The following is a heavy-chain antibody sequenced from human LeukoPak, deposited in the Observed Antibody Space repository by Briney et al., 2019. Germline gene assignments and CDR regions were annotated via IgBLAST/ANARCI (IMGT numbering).Heavy chain of an antibody. CDR3: ARPTVVTPSRGSNYYYYYYYMDV. J-gene: IGHJ6*03. D-gene: IGHD4-23*01. CDR1: GFTFSSYS. V-gene: IGHV3-48*01. CDR2: ISSSSSTI. Sequence: TGGSLRLSCAASGFTFSSYSMNWVRQAPGKGLEWVSSISSSSSTIYYADSVKGRFTISRDNAKNSLYLQMNSLRAEDTAVYYCARPTVVTPSRGSNYYYYYYYMDVWGKGTTVTVSS.